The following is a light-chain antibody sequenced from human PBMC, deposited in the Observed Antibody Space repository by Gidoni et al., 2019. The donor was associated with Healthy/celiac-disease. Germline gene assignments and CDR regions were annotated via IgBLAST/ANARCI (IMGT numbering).Light chain of an antibody. Sequence: DLLIIHSPHSLAVSTGERATINCKSSQSVLYSSNNKHYLAWYQQKPGQPPKLLIYCASTRETGVPERFSGSGSGTDFTLTISSLQAEDVAVYYCQQYYSTPPVLTFGGGTKVEIK. CDR3: QQYYSTPPVLT. CDR1: QSVLYSSNNKHY. J-gene: IGKJ4*01. V-gene: IGKV4-1*01. CDR2: CAS.